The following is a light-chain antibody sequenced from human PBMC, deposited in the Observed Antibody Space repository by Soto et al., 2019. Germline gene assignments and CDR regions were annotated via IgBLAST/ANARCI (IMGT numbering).Light chain of an antibody. CDR2: DAS. CDR1: QSVSSY. V-gene: IGKV3-11*01. CDR3: QQRASWVT. Sequence: EIVLTQSPATLSLSPGERATLSCRASQSVSSYLAWFQQKPGQAPRLLIYDASNRATGIPARLSGSGSETDFTLTISSLEPEDFAVYYCQQRASWVTFGQGTRLEIK. J-gene: IGKJ5*01.